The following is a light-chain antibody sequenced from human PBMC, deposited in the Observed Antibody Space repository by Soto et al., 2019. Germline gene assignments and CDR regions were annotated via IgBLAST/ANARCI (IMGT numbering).Light chain of an antibody. CDR3: AAWDDSLNGPV. CDR1: SSNIGNNI. J-gene: IGLJ3*02. Sequence: QSVLTQPPSASGTPGQRVTISCSGTSSNIGNNIVAWYQQLPGTAPKLLIYSRDLRPSGVPDRFSGSRSGTSASLAIEGLQSEDEADYYCAAWDDSLNGPVFGGGTRSPS. CDR2: SRD. V-gene: IGLV1-44*01.